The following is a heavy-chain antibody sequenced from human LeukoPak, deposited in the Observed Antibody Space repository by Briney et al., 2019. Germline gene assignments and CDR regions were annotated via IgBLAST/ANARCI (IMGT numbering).Heavy chain of an antibody. J-gene: IGHJ6*02. D-gene: IGHD3-10*01. V-gene: IGHV3-15*01. Sequence: GGSLRLSCAASGFTFSSYAMSWVRQAPGKGLEWVGRIQSKTDGGTTEYAAPVKGRFTISRDDSTNTLYLQMNSLKTEGTGVYYCAAGGRVWGQGTTVTVSS. CDR3: AAGGRV. CDR2: IQSKTDGGTT. CDR1: GFTFSSYA.